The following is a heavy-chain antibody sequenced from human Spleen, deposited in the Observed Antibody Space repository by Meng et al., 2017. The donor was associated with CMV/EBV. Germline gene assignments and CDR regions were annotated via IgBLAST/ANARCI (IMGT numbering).Heavy chain of an antibody. D-gene: IGHD2-2*01. CDR1: GGSISSYY. J-gene: IGHJ6*02. CDR2: IHYSGST. Sequence: GSLRLSCTVSGGSISSYYWSWIRQPPGKGLEWIGYIHYSGSTNYNPSLKSRVTISVDTSKNQFSLKLSSVTAADTAVYYCARDTRYCSSTSCYGPYYYYGMDVWGQGTTVTVSS. CDR3: ARDTRYCSSTSCYGPYYYYGMDV. V-gene: IGHV4-59*01.